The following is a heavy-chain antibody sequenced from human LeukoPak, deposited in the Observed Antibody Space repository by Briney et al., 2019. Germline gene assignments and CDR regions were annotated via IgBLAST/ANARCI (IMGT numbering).Heavy chain of an antibody. J-gene: IGHJ5*02. Sequence: PSETLSLTCTVSGGSISSHYWSWIRQPPGKGLEWIGYIYYSGSTNYNPSLKSRVTISVDTSKNQFSLKLSSVTAADTAVYYCAREIVVVPAAMAGFDPWGQGTLVTVSS. CDR2: IYYSGST. CDR3: AREIVVVPAAMAGFDP. CDR1: GGSISSHY. D-gene: IGHD2-2*01. V-gene: IGHV4-59*11.